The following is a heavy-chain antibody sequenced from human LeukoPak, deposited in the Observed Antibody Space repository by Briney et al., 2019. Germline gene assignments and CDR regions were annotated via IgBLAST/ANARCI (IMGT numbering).Heavy chain of an antibody. J-gene: IGHJ4*02. V-gene: IGHV3-48*01. D-gene: IGHD3-22*01. Sequence: GGSLRLSCVASGFTFSIHWMTWVRQAPGKGLEWVSYISSSSSTIYYADSVKGRFTISRDNAKNSLYLQMNSLRAEDTAVYYCARGAYYYEDWGQGTLVTVSS. CDR3: ARGAYYYED. CDR1: GFTFSIHW. CDR2: ISSSSSTI.